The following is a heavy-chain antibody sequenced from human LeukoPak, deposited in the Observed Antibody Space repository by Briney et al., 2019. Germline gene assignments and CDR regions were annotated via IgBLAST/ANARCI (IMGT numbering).Heavy chain of an antibody. CDR3: ARDRGYFDN. CDR1: GFTFSSYA. J-gene: IGHJ4*02. V-gene: IGHV3-30-3*01. CDR2: IAYDGGNK. Sequence: PGRSLRLSCAASGFTFSSYAIHWVRQAPGKGLEWVAVIAYDGGNKYYADSVKGRFTISRDNSKNTLYLQMNSLRAEDTAMYYCARDRGYFDNWGQGTLVTVSS.